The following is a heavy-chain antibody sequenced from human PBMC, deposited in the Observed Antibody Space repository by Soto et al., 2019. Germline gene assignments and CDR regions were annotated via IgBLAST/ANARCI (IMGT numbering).Heavy chain of an antibody. CDR2: IVVGSGNT. V-gene: IGHV1-58*01. CDR1: GFAFTSSA. CDR3: AAERGYGGVGY. J-gene: IGHJ4*02. D-gene: IGHD5-12*01. Sequence: GASVKVSCKASGFAFTSSAVQWVRQARGQRLEWIGWIVVGSGNTNYAQKFQERVTITRDMSTSTAYMELSSLRSEDTAVYYCAAERGYGGVGYWGQGTLVTVSS.